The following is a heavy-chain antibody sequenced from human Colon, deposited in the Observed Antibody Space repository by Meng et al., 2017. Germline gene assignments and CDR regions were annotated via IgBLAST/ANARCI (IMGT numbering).Heavy chain of an antibody. CDR3: ARDIPHYYDSSGYYEFDY. J-gene: IGHJ4*02. CDR2: INPNSGGT. D-gene: IGHD3-22*01. Sequence: ASVKVSCKASGYTFTGYYMHWVRQAPGQGLEWMGWINPNSGGTNYAQKFQGRVTMTRDTSISTAYMELSRLRSDDTAVYYCARDIPHYYDSSGYYEFDYWGQGTLVTSPQ. V-gene: IGHV1-2*02. CDR1: GYTFTGYY.